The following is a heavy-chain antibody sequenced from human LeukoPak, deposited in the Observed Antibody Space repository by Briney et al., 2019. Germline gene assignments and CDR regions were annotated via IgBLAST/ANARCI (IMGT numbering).Heavy chain of an antibody. Sequence: GGSLRLSCAASGFTFSSYAMSWVRQAPGKGLEWVSAISGSGGSTYYADSVKGRFTISRDNSKNTLYLQMNSLRAEDTAVYYCAKLPFYDYSKYYYYGMDVWGQGTTVTVSS. D-gene: IGHD4-11*01. CDR3: AKLPFYDYSKYYYYGMDV. J-gene: IGHJ6*02. CDR2: ISGSGGST. CDR1: GFTFSSYA. V-gene: IGHV3-23*01.